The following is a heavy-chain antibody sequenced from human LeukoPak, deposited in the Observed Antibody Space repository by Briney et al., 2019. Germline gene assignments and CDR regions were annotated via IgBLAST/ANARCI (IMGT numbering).Heavy chain of an antibody. CDR1: GFTVSNNY. CDR2: IYSGGST. Sequence: GGSLRLTCVVSGFTVSNNYMSWVRQAPRKGLEWVSLIYSGGSTYYADSVKGRFTISRDNSKNTVYLQMNSLRAEDTAVYYCARVDSGNFNWFDPWGQGTMVTVSS. D-gene: IGHD1-26*01. CDR3: ARVDSGNFNWFDP. V-gene: IGHV3-66*01. J-gene: IGHJ5*02.